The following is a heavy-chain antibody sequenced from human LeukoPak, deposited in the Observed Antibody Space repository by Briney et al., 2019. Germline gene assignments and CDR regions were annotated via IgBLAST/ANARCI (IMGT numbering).Heavy chain of an antibody. CDR2: ISSSSSTI. V-gene: IGHV3-48*01. Sequence: GGSLRLSCAASGFTFSSYSMNWVRQAPGKGLEWVSYISSSSSTIYYADSVKGRFTISGDNAKNSLYLQMNSLRAEDTAVYYCARGQQQLAPDAFDIWGQGTMVTVSS. J-gene: IGHJ3*02. CDR1: GFTFSSYS. D-gene: IGHD6-13*01. CDR3: ARGQQQLAPDAFDI.